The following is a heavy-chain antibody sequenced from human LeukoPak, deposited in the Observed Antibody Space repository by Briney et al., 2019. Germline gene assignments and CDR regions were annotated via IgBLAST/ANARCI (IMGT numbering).Heavy chain of an antibody. CDR2: IDPNSGGT. Sequence: ASVKVSCKASGYTFTGYYMHWVRQAPGQGLERMGWIDPNSGGTNYAQKSQGWVTMTRDTSISTAYMELSRLRSDDTAVYYCARAPRPYYDILTGYYRGNNWFDPWGQGTLVTVSS. CDR3: ARAPRPYYDILTGYYRGNNWFDP. V-gene: IGHV1-2*04. CDR1: GYTFTGYY. D-gene: IGHD3-9*01. J-gene: IGHJ5*02.